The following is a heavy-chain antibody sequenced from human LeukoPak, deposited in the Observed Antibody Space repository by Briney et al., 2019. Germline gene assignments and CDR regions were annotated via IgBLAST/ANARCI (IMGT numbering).Heavy chain of an antibody. CDR2: IGWNSGTI. D-gene: IGHD3-22*01. Sequence: PGGSLRLSCAATVFNFDEYAMHWVWQAAGKGLEWVAGIGWNSGTIGYADSVKGRFTISRDNAKNSLYLQMNNLRAEDTALYYCAKAYESSGYYQFDYWGQGTLVTVSS. CDR1: VFNFDEYA. V-gene: IGHV3-9*01. CDR3: AKAYESSGYYQFDY. J-gene: IGHJ4*02.